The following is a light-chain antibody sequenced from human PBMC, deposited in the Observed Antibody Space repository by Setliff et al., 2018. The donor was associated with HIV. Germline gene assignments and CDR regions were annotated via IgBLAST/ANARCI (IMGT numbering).Light chain of an antibody. CDR3: TSFTGSSTSVR. J-gene: IGLJ2*01. Sequence: QSALTQPASVSGSPGQSITISCTGTSGDVGRYNLVSWYQQQPGKPPKLMICQASKRPSGVSNRFSGSKSGNTASLTISGLQAEDEADYYCTSFTGSSTSVRFGGGTKVTVL. V-gene: IGLV2-14*02. CDR1: SGDVGRYNL. CDR2: QAS.